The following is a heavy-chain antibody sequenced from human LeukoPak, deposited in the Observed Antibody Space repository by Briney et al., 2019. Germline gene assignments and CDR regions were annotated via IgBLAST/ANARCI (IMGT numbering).Heavy chain of an antibody. Sequence: GASVTVSFKGSGYTLTELSMHWVRQAPGKGREWMGGFDPEDGETIYAQKFQGRVTMTEDTSTDTAYMEQSSLRSEDTAVYYCATRRLPVSYDSRGLNDYWGQGTLVTVSS. J-gene: IGHJ4*02. V-gene: IGHV1-24*01. CDR2: FDPEDGET. CDR3: ATRRLPVSYDSRGLNDY. D-gene: IGHD3-22*01. CDR1: GYTLTELS.